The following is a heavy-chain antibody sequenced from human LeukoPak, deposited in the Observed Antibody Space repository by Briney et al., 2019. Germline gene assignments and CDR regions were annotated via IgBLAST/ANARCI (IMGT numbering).Heavy chain of an antibody. J-gene: IGHJ4*02. CDR1: GFTFDNYW. CDR3: ARRSPDANLHLWLNY. D-gene: IGHD5-18*01. V-gene: IGHV3-7*04. CDR2: INQDGSEK. Sequence: GGSLRLSCAASGFTFDNYWMSWVRQAPGKGLEWVANINQDGSEKYYVDAVKGRFTISREIAKNSLYLQVTSLRAADTAMYLCARRSPDANLHLWLNYWGQGTLVTVSS.